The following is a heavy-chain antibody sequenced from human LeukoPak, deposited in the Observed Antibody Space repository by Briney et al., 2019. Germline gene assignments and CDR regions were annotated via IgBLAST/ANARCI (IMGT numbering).Heavy chain of an antibody. Sequence: LTGGSLRLSCAASGFTFSSNWMHWVRQGPGKGLVWVSRINPDGSRTDYAESVKGRFTISRDNAKNTLSLEMNSLGDEDTAVYYCSRDFNGRNDFWGQGTLVTVSS. V-gene: IGHV3-74*01. CDR1: GFTFSSNW. D-gene: IGHD1-14*01. CDR2: INPDGSRT. J-gene: IGHJ4*02. CDR3: SRDFNGRNDF.